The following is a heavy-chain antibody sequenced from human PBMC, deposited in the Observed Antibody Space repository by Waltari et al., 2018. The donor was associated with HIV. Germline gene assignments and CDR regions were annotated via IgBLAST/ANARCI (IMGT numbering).Heavy chain of an antibody. D-gene: IGHD3-3*01. J-gene: IGHJ4*02. V-gene: IGHV4-59*01. CDR3: ARGSDYDFWSSVNFDY. CDR1: GGSISSYY. CDR2: IYYSGST. Sequence: QVQLQESGPGLVKPSETLSLTCTVSGGSISSYYWSWIRQPAGKGLEWIGYIYYSGSTNYNPSLKSRVTISVDTSKNQFSLKLSSVTAADTAVYYCARGSDYDFWSSVNFDYWGQGTLVTVSS.